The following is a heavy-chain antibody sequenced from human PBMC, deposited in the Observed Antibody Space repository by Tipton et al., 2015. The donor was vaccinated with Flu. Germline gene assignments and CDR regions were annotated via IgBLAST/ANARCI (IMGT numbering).Heavy chain of an antibody. CDR1: GGSFSGYY. CDR2: INHRGST. CDR3: ARLTPDSWVLGTYYFDF. Sequence: TLSLTCAVYGGSFSGYYWSWIRQPPGKGLEWVGEINHRGSTNYNPSLKSRVTISVDTSKKQFSLKMTAVTAADTDVYYCARLTPDSWVLGTYYFDFWGQGILVTVSS. V-gene: IGHV4-34*01. J-gene: IGHJ4*02. D-gene: IGHD3-22*01.